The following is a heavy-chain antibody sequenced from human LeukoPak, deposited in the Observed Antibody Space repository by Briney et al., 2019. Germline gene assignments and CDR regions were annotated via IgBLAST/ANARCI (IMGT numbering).Heavy chain of an antibody. Sequence: SQTLSLTCAISGESVSSKSATWNWIRQSPSRGLEWLGRTYYRSKWYNNCALSVNSRITINSDTSKNQFSLQLNSVTPEDTAVYYCARLGSFEDYWGQGTLVTVSS. D-gene: IGHD1-26*01. J-gene: IGHJ4*02. V-gene: IGHV6-1*01. CDR1: GESVSSKSAT. CDR2: TYYRSKWYN. CDR3: ARLGSFEDY.